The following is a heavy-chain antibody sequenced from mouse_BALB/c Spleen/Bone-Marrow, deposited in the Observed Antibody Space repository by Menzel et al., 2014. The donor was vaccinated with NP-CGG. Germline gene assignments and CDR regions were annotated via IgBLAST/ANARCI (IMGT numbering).Heavy chain of an antibody. Sequence: VQLQQSGAELMKPGASVKISCKATGYNFRSTWIEWVKKSLNNGLEGFEEFLPGSGNIYFNEKFKGRATLTADTSSTTAYMQLSSLTSEDSAVYYCASGDWDFSIDYWGQGTSVTVSS. CDR2: FLPGSGNI. D-gene: IGHD2-13*01. CDR1: GYNFRSTW. CDR3: ASGDWDFSIDY. V-gene: IGHV1-9*01. J-gene: IGHJ4*01.